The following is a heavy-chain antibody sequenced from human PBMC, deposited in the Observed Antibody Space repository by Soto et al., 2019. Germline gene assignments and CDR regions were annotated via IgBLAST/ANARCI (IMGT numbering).Heavy chain of an antibody. CDR3: ARRPWLSGYYDY. CDR1: GYSFFSHW. CDR2: IYPADSET. D-gene: IGHD3-22*01. Sequence: LKISCKGSGYSFFSHWIGWVRQMPGKGLEWVGIIYPADSETRYSPSFQGQVTISVDKSINTAYLQWSSLKASDTAMYYCARRPWLSGYYDYWGQGTLVTVSS. V-gene: IGHV5-51*01. J-gene: IGHJ4*02.